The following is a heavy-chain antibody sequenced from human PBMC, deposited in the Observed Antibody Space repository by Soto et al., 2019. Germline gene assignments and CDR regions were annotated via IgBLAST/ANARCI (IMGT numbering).Heavy chain of an antibody. D-gene: IGHD2-21*01. V-gene: IGHV1-18*01. Sequence: QGKLLQSGDEVKKPGASVRVSCRASGYDFTSYGISWVRQAPGQGLEWVSWISAYNGKRDTAQKFQGRVTMTLDTSTDTAHMELGDLTSADTAVYYCARGRIVASIHDAFEIWGQGTMVAVSS. CDR3: ARGRIVASIHDAFEI. CDR2: ISAYNGKR. J-gene: IGHJ3*02. CDR1: GYDFTSYG.